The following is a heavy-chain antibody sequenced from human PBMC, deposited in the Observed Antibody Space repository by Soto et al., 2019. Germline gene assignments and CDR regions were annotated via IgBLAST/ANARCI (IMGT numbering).Heavy chain of an antibody. CDR3: ARADYGGNAGLYDY. CDR2: IIPIFGTA. Sequence: QVQLVQSGAEVKKPGSSVKVSGKASGGTFSSYAISWVRQAPGQGLEWMGGIIPIFGTANYAQKFQGRVTITADESTSTDYMELSSLRSEDTAVYYCARADYGGNAGLYDYWGQGTLVTVSS. V-gene: IGHV1-69*01. CDR1: GGTFSSYA. J-gene: IGHJ4*02. D-gene: IGHD4-17*01.